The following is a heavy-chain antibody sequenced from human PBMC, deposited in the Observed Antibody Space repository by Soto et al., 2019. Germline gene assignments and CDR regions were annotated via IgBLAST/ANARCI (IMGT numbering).Heavy chain of an antibody. CDR2: ISVYNGNT. J-gene: IGHJ4*02. CDR1: GYSFISYG. D-gene: IGHD6-19*01. Sequence: ASVKVSCKASGYSFISYGISWVRQAPGQGLEWMGCISVYNGNTKYAQKLQGRVTMTTDTSTSTVYMELRSLRSYDTAIYYCARDQWTLDNTSGWYCXWGQGTLVTVSX. CDR3: ARDQWTLDNTSGWYCX. V-gene: IGHV1-18*04.